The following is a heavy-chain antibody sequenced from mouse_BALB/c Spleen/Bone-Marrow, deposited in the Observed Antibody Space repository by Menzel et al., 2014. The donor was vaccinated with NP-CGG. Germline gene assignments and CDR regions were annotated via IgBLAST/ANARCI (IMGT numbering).Heavy chain of an antibody. Sequence: VHVKQSGAELVKPGASVKLSCTASGFNIKDTYMHWVKQRPEQGLEWIGRIDPANGNAKYDPKLQGKATITADTSSNTAYLQLSSLTSEDTAVYYCARYRLGTYFDFWGQGTTLTVSS. CDR2: IDPANGNA. D-gene: IGHD2-14*01. J-gene: IGHJ2*01. V-gene: IGHV14-3*02. CDR3: ARYRLGTYFDF. CDR1: GFNIKDTY.